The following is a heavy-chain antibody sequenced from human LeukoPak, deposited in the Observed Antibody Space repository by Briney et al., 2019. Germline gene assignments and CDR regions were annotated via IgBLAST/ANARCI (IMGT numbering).Heavy chain of an antibody. V-gene: IGHV1-24*01. CDR1: GGTFSSYT. Sequence: ASVKVSCKASGGTFSSYTISWVRQAPGKGLEWMGSFDPEHGDTIYAQRLQGRVTMTEDTSTDTAYMELSSLGSEDTAVYYCATEDLIAAVDTGLDYWGQGTLVTVSS. D-gene: IGHD6-13*01. J-gene: IGHJ4*02. CDR3: ATEDLIAAVDTGLDY. CDR2: FDPEHGDT.